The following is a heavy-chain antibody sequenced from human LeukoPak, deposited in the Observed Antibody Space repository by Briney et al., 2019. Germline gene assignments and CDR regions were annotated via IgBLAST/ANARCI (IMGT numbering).Heavy chain of an antibody. CDR1: GFTFTSYS. CDR2: IDSSSNII. CDR3: VRDVLYFGERAFDP. J-gene: IGHJ5*02. D-gene: IGHD3-10*01. Sequence: PGGSLRLSCVASGFTFTSYSMNWVRQAPGKGLEWLSYIDSSSNIIYYADSVKGRFTISRDNAKNSLYLQMNSLRAEDTAVYYCVRDVLYFGERAFDPWGQGTLVTVSS. V-gene: IGHV3-48*04.